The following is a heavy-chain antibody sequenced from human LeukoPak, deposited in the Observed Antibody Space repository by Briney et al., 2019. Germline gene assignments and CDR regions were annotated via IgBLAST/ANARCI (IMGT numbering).Heavy chain of an antibody. CDR2: IYYSGST. J-gene: IGHJ4*02. Sequence: SETLSLTCTVSGGSISSSSYYWGWIRQPPGKGLEWIGSIYYSGSTYYNPSLKSRVTISVDTSKNQFSLMLSSVTAADTAVYYCARYSTVVNFDYWGQGTLVTVSS. V-gene: IGHV4-39*01. CDR3: ARYSTVVNFDY. D-gene: IGHD4-23*01. CDR1: GGSISSSSYY.